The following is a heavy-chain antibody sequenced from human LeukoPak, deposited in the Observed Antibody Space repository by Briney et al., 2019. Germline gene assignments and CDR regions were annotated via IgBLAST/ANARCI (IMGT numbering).Heavy chain of an antibody. CDR2: IKQDGSEK. CDR3: ARKYYDILTGYYFEFYYFDY. V-gene: IGHV3-7*03. D-gene: IGHD3-9*01. Sequence: GGSLRLSCAASGFTFSSYWMSWVRQAPGKGLEWVANIKQDGSEKYYVDSVKGRFTISRDNAKNSLYLQMNSLRAEDTAVYYCARKYYDILTGYYFEFYYFDYWGQGTLVTVSS. CDR1: GFTFSSYW. J-gene: IGHJ4*02.